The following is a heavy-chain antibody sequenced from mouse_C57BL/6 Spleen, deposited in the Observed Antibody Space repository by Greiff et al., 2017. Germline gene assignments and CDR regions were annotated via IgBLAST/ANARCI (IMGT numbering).Heavy chain of an antibody. Sequence: QVQLQQPGAELVRPGSSVKLSCKASGYTFTSYWMHWVKQRPIQGLEWIGKIDPSDSETHYNQKFKDKATLTVDKSSSTAYMQLSSLPSAASAVFYCARWDYGSSLFAYWGQGPLVTVSA. CDR2: IDPSDSET. CDR3: ARWDYGSSLFAY. CDR1: GYTFTSYW. J-gene: IGHJ3*01. V-gene: IGHV1-52*01. D-gene: IGHD1-1*01.